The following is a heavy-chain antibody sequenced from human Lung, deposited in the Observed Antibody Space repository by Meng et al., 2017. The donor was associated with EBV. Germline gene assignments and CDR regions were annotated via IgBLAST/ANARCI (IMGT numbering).Heavy chain of an antibody. J-gene: IGHJ4*02. V-gene: IGHV3-30*04. CDR3: AKGPRLWFGEISTPGFDY. CDR1: GFTFSSYA. Sequence: QVQLVESGGGVVQPGWSLRLSCAASGFTFSSYAMHWVRQAPGKGLEWVAITSYDGRNNYYADSVKGRFTISRDNSKNTLYLQMNSLRADDTAVYYCAKGPRLWFGEISTPGFDYWGQGTLVTVSS. D-gene: IGHD3-10*01. CDR2: TSYDGRNN.